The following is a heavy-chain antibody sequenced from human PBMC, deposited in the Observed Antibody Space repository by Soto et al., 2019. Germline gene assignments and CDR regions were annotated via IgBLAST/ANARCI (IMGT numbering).Heavy chain of an antibody. CDR2: INHSGST. D-gene: IGHD3-3*01. V-gene: IGHV4-34*01. J-gene: IGHJ4*02. CDR3: ARVPMTIYCVVKLYYLHY. CDR1: GVNFIDYD. Sequence: ETLSLTCAVYGVNFIDYDLSWVRQPPGKGLEWMGEINHSGSTNYNASLKSRVTITVDKSKNQSAHLLSSVTAADTAVYYCARVPMTIYCVVKLYYLHYRGQGTLVTVSS.